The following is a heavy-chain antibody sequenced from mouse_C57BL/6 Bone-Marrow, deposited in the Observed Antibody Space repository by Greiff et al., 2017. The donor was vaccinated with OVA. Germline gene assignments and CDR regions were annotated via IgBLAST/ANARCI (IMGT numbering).Heavy chain of an antibody. J-gene: IGHJ3*01. Sequence: VHVKQSGAELVRPGASVKLSCTASGFNIKDDYMHWVKQRPEQGLEWIGWIDPENGDTEYASKFQGKATITADTSSNTAYLQLSSLTSEDTAVYYCTGSDGYLFAYWGQGTLVTVSA. CDR1: GFNIKDDY. D-gene: IGHD2-3*01. V-gene: IGHV14-4*01. CDR3: TGSDGYLFAY. CDR2: IDPENGDT.